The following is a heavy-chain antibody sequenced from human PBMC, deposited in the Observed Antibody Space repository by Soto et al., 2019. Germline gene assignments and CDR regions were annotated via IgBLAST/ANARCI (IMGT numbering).Heavy chain of an antibody. V-gene: IGHV3-23*01. CDR3: AKQRAGYGSGSDTFYFDF. CDR2: LSGSGGTT. Sequence: GSLRLSCSTSGFTFSTYAMNWVRQAPGKGLEWVSALSGSGGTTYYADSVRGRFTISRDNSKNTLFLQMSSLRAEDTALYYCAKQRAGYGSGSDTFYFDFWGQGTLVTVSS. D-gene: IGHD3-10*01. CDR1: GFTFSTYA. J-gene: IGHJ4*02.